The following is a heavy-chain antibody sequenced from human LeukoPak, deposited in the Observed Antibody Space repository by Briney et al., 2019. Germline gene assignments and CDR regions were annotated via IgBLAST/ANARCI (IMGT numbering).Heavy chain of an antibody. CDR1: GGSIRGYY. Sequence: SETLSLTCTVSGGSIRGYYWSWIRQPPGKGLEWIGYIYYSGSTNYNPSLKSRVTISVDTSKNQFSLKLSSVTAADTAVYYCARVAYDFWSGYYTDSYYYYYYMDVWGKGTTVTVSS. CDR3: ARVAYDFWSGYYTDSYYYYYYMDV. D-gene: IGHD3-3*01. J-gene: IGHJ6*03. V-gene: IGHV4-59*01. CDR2: IYYSGST.